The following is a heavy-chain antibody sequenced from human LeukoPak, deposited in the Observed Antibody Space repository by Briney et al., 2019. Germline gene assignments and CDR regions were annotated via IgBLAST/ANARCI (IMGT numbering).Heavy chain of an antibody. CDR1: GDSVSSNSAT. D-gene: IGHD5-18*01. J-gene: IGHJ4*02. V-gene: IGHV6-1*01. Sequence: KTSQTLSLTCAISGDSVSSNSATWNWTRQSPSRGLEWLGRTYYRSKWKNDYAVSVKSRITFNPDTSKNQFSLQLNSVTPEDTAVYYCVRGRDTAMGSWGQGTLVTVSS. CDR2: TYYRSKWKN. CDR3: VRGRDTAMGS.